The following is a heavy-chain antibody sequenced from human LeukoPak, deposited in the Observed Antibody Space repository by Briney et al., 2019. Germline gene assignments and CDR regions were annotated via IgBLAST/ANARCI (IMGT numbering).Heavy chain of an antibody. J-gene: IGHJ6*02. V-gene: IGHV3-23*01. CDR2: ISGSGGST. CDR3: AKDRCSGGSCYSHYYYGMDV. D-gene: IGHD2-15*01. Sequence: TGGSLRLSCAASGFTFSSYAMSWVRQAPGKGLEWVSAISGSGGSTYYADSVKGRFTISRDNSKNTLYLQMNSLRAEDTAVYYCAKDRCSGGSCYSHYYYGMDVWGQGTTVTVSS. CDR1: GFTFSSYA.